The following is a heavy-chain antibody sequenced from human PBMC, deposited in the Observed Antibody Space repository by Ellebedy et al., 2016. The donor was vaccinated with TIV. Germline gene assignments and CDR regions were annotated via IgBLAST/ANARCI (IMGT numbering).Heavy chain of an antibody. CDR3: GKDLGRWQQNFDS. CDR1: GFTFRSYG. J-gene: IGHJ4*02. D-gene: IGHD5-24*01. V-gene: IGHV3-30*18. CDR2: LLYDGNDE. Sequence: GESLKISCVASGFTFRSYGMHWVRQAPGKGLEWVAGLLYDGNDEYYADSVKGRFTISRDSSKSTLYLQMNSLRTKDTAVYYCGKDLGRWQQNFDSWGKGTLSPSP.